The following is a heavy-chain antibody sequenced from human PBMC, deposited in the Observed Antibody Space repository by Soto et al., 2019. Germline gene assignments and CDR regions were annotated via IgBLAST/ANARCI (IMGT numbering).Heavy chain of an antibody. CDR1: GFTFSGSA. J-gene: IGHJ3*02. CDR3: TRRRGYCGGDCYEDAFDI. Sequence: EVQLVESGGGLVQPGGSLKLSCAASGFTFSGSAMHWVRQASGKGLEWVGRIRSKANSYATAYAASVKGRFTISRDDSKNTAYLQMNSLKTKDTAVYYCTRRRGYCGGDCYEDAFDIWGQGTMVTGSS. CDR2: IRSKANSYAT. D-gene: IGHD2-21*01. V-gene: IGHV3-73*01.